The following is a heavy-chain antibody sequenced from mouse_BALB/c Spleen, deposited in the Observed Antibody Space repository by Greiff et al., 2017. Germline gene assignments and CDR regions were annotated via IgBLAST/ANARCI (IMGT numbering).Heavy chain of an antibody. J-gene: IGHJ3*01. V-gene: IGHV1-63*02. CDR1: GYTFTNYW. CDR2: IYPGGGYT. CDR3: ASSKTARARGVFAY. D-gene: IGHD3-2*01. Sequence: QVQLQQSGAELVRPGTSVKISCKASGYTFTNYWLGWVKQRPGHGLEWIGDIYPGGGYTNYNEKFKGKATLTADTSSSTAYMQLSSLTSEDSAVYFCASSKTARARGVFAYWGQGTLVTVSA.